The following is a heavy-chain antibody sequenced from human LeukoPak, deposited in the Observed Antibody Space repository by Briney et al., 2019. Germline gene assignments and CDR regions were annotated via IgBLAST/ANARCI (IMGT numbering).Heavy chain of an antibody. D-gene: IGHD6-19*01. J-gene: IGHJ4*02. CDR1: GGSISSGGYD. CDR2: IYYSGST. Sequence: SETLSLTCTVSGGSISSGGYDWSWIREHPGKGLEWIGYIYYSGSTYYNPSLKSRVTVSVDTSKNQFSLKLSSVTAADTAVYYCARKIGAAVAGPTDYWGQGTLVTVSS. V-gene: IGHV4-31*03. CDR3: ARKIGAAVAGPTDY.